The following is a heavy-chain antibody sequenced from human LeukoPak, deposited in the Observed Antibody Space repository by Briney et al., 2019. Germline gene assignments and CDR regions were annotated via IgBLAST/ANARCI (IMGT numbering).Heavy chain of an antibody. CDR3: ARHDWFDP. Sequence: GGSLRLSCAASGFTFSDYAMTWVRQAPGKGLEWVPAFSGSGGGTYYADSVKGRLTISRDNSKNTVYLQMNSLRVDDTAVYYCARHDWFDPWGQGTRVTVSS. CDR2: FSGSGGGT. V-gene: IGHV3-23*01. CDR1: GFTFSDYA. J-gene: IGHJ5*02.